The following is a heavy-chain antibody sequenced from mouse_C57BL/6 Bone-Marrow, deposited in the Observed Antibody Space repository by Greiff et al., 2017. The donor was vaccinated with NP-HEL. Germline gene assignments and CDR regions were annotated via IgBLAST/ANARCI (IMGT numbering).Heavy chain of an antibody. CDR3: ARRIYSNYGGFAY. J-gene: IGHJ3*01. Sequence: EVQRVESGGGLVKPGGSLKLSCAASGFTFSDYGMHWVRQAPEKGLEWVAYISSGSSTIYYADTVKGRFTFSRDNAKNTLFLQMTSLRSEDTAMYYCARRIYSNYGGFAYWGQGTLVTVSA. CDR2: ISSGSSTI. CDR1: GFTFSDYG. V-gene: IGHV5-17*01. D-gene: IGHD2-5*01.